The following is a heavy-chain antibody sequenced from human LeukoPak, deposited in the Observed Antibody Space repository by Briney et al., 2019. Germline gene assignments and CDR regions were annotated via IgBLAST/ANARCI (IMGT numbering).Heavy chain of an antibody. CDR2: IYYSGST. CDR1: GGSISSYY. CDR3: ARDSRRGWELLAGTDY. Sequence: SETLSLTCSVSGGSISSYYWSWIRQPPGKGLEWIGYIYYSGSTNYNPSLKSRVTISLDTSKNQLSLKLSSVTAADTAVYYCARDSRRGWELLAGTDYWGQGTLVTVSS. D-gene: IGHD1-26*01. J-gene: IGHJ4*02. V-gene: IGHV4-59*01.